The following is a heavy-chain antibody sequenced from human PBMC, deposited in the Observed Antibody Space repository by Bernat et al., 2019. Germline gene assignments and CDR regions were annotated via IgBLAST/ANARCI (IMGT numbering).Heavy chain of an antibody. J-gene: IGHJ4*02. CDR2: INPSGGST. Sequence: QVQLVQSGAEVKKPGASVKVSCKASGYTFTSYYMHWVQQAPGQGLEWMGIINPSGGSTSYAQKFQGRVTMTRDTSTSTVYMELSSLRSEDTAVYYCARDVGPTVTTFNYFDYWGQGTLVTVSS. V-gene: IGHV1-46*01. D-gene: IGHD4-11*01. CDR1: GYTFTSYY. CDR3: ARDVGPTVTTFNYFDY.